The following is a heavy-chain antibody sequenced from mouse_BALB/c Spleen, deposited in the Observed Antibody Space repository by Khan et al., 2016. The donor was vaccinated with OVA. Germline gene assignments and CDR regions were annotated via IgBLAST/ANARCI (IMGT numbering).Heavy chain of an antibody. CDR1: GFTFSTYG. J-gene: IGHJ4*01. CDR3: ARHWVGIMDY. V-gene: IGHV5-6*01. D-gene: IGHD1-1*01. Sequence: EVELVESGGDLVKPGGSLKLSCAASGFTFSTYGMSWVRQTPDKRLEWVATISSAGTYTYYPDSVKGRFTISRDTAKNTLYLQMNSRRAEETAMYYCARHWVGIMDYWGQGTSLTVSS. CDR2: ISSAGTYT.